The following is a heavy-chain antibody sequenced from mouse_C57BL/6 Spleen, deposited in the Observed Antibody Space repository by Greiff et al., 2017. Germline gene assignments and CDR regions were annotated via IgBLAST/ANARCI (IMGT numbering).Heavy chain of an antibody. CDR1: GFSFNTYA. J-gene: IGHJ1*03. Sequence: DVKLVESGGGLVQPKASLKLSCAASGFSFNTYAMNWVRQAPGKGLEWVARIRSKSNNYATYYADIVKDKFTISRDDSESMLYLQMNNLKTEDTAMYYCVRGGYGWYFDVWGTGTTVTVSS. D-gene: IGHD2-2*01. V-gene: IGHV10-1*01. CDR2: IRSKSNNYAT. CDR3: VRGGYGWYFDV.